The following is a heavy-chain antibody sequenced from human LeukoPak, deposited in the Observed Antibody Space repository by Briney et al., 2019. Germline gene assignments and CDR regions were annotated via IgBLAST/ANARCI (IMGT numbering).Heavy chain of an antibody. V-gene: IGHV3-21*01. D-gene: IGHD3-3*01. J-gene: IGHJ4*02. CDR1: GFTFSSYS. Sequence: TGGSLRLSCAASGFTFSSYSMNWVRHAPGKGLEWVSSISSSSSYIYYADSVKGRFTISRDNAKNSLYLQMNSLRAEDTAVYYCARGDFWSGYYRYFDYWGQGTLVTVSS. CDR2: ISSSSSYI. CDR3: ARGDFWSGYYRYFDY.